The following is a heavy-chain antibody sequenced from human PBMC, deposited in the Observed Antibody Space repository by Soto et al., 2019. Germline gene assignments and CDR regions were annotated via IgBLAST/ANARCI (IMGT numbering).Heavy chain of an antibody. D-gene: IGHD3-3*01. CDR3: ASGSIFGVVIHYYYYGMDV. J-gene: IGHJ6*02. Sequence: SVKVSCKASGGTFSSYAISWVRQAPGQGLEWMGGIIPIFGTANYAQKFQGRVTITADESTSTAYMELSSLRSEDTAVYYCASGSIFGVVIHYYYYGMDVWGQGTTVTVSS. CDR1: GGTFSSYA. V-gene: IGHV1-69*13. CDR2: IIPIFGTA.